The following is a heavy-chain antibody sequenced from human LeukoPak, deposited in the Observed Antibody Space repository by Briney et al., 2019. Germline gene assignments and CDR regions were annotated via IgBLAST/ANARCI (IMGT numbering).Heavy chain of an antibody. J-gene: IGHJ4*02. D-gene: IGHD3-3*01. CDR2: IYTSGST. Sequence: SETLSLTCTVSGGSISSYYRSWIRQPPGKGLEWIGYIYTSGSTNYNPSLKSRVTISVDTSKNQFSLKRNSVTAADTAVYYCARTAVEDYDFWSGYWYYFDYWGQGTLVTVSS. CDR1: GGSISSYY. V-gene: IGHV4-4*09. CDR3: ARTAVEDYDFWSGYWYYFDY.